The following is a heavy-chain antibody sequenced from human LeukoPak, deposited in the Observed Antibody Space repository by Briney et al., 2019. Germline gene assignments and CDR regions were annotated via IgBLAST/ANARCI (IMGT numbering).Heavy chain of an antibody. CDR1: GFTFSSYW. J-gene: IGHJ2*01. CDR3: ARVPGHL. V-gene: IGHV3-7*03. Sequence: GGSLRLSCAASGFTFSSYWMTWVRQAPGKGLEWVANIKRDGSEKHYVDSVKGRFTISRDNAKNSMFLQMNSLRAEDTAVYYCARVPGHLWGRGTLVTVSS. CDR2: IKRDGSEK.